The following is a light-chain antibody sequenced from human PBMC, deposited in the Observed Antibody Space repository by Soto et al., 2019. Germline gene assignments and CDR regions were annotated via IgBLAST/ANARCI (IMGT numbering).Light chain of an antibody. CDR2: GES. V-gene: IGKV3-15*01. Sequence: EIVLTQSPGTRSLSPGDRATLSCRASQSVTNNLAWYQQKPGHAPSLITYGESTRATGIQARFSGSGSRTEFTPTISTLQSEDVAVYYCQQYYSTPLTFGGGTKV. CDR1: QSVTNN. CDR3: QQYYSTPLT. J-gene: IGKJ4*01.